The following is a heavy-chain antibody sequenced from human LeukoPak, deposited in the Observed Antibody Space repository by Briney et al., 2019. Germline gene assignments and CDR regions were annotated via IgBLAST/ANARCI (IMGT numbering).Heavy chain of an antibody. V-gene: IGHV1-8*01. Sequence: ASVKVSCKASGYTFTSYDINWVRQATGQGLEWMGWMNPNSGNTGYAQKFQGRVTMTRNTSISTAYMELSSLRSEDTAVYYCARGPHSDYYYYYMDVWGKGTTVTVSS. CDR2: MNPNSGNT. CDR3: ARGPHSDYYYYYMDV. CDR1: GYTFTSYD. J-gene: IGHJ6*03. D-gene: IGHD2-15*01.